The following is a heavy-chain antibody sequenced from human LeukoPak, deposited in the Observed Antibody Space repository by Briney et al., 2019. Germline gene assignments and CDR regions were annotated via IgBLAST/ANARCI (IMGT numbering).Heavy chain of an antibody. D-gene: IGHD3-16*01. CDR1: GFAFSNSW. V-gene: IGHV3-7*01. CDR3: ARDSGHGGIFDY. J-gene: IGHJ4*02. Sequence: GGCLRLSCAASGFAFSNSWMTWVRQAPGKRLDWVANINHDGSEKYYVDSMKGRFTISRDNVKNSLYLQVNSLRAEDTAVYYCARDSGHGGIFDYWGQGTLVTVSS. CDR2: INHDGSEK.